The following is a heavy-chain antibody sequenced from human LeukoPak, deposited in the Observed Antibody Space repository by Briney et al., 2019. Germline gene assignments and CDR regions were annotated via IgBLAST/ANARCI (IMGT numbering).Heavy chain of an antibody. CDR3: AKDPRNIAVAGIFDY. D-gene: IGHD6-19*01. Sequence: GGSLRLSCAPSGFTFSSYAMSWVRQAPGKGLEWVSAISGSGGSTYYADSVKGRFTISRDNSKNTLYLQMNSLRAEDTAVYYCAKDPRNIAVAGIFDYWGQGTLVTVSS. CDR2: ISGSGGST. J-gene: IGHJ4*02. V-gene: IGHV3-23*01. CDR1: GFTFSSYA.